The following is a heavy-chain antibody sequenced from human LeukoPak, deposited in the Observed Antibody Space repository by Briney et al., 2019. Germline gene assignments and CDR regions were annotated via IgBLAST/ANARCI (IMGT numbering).Heavy chain of an antibody. CDR2: IIPIFGTA. Sequence: SVKVSCKASGGTFSSYAISWVRQAPGQGLEWMGGIIPIFGTANYAQKFQGRVTITTDESTSTAYMELSSLRSEDTAVYYCARGLRYYYDSSGYSDYWGQGTLVTVSS. CDR1: GGTFSSYA. J-gene: IGHJ4*02. D-gene: IGHD3-22*01. CDR3: ARGLRYYYDSSGYSDY. V-gene: IGHV1-69*05.